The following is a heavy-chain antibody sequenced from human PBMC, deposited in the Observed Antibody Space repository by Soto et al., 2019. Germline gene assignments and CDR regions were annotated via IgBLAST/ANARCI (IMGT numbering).Heavy chain of an antibody. CDR1: GRRVTSTL. D-gene: IGHD2-15*01. V-gene: IGHV5-51*01. CDR2: IYPGDSDT. Sequence: LNLSCLAPGRRVTSTLIGCGRPLPGTGLEWVGIIYPGDSDTIYNPSFQGHVIISADKSISTAYLQWSSLKASDTAIYYCARHDTTDYASGAHFYGEYWGQGTQVSVSA. J-gene: IGHJ4*02. CDR3: ARHDTTDYASGAHFYGEY.